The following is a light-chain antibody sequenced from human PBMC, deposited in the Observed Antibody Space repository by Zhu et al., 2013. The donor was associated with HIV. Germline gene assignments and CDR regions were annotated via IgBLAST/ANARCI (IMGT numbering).Light chain of an antibody. CDR2: RTS. J-gene: IGLJ1*01. CDR1: SSDIGAGYD. V-gene: IGLV1-40*01. Sequence: QSVLTQPPSVSGAPGQRVTISCTGGSSDIGAGYDVNWYKQLPGEGPKLLVYRTSSRPSGVPDRFSGSKSGTSASLAISGLQTEDEADYYCQSYDSSFYVFGTGTRVTVL. CDR3: QSYDSSFYV.